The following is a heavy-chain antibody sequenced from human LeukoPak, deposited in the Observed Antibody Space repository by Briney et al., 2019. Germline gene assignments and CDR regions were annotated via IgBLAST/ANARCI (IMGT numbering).Heavy chain of an antibody. Sequence: GGSLRLSCPASGFTFSDHFMDWVRQAPGKGLEWVGRIRNKANSYTTEYAASVKGRFTISRDDSKNSLYLQMNSLKTEDTAVYYCAGERGEWFDPWGQGTLVTVSS. J-gene: IGHJ5*02. CDR2: IRNKANSYTT. D-gene: IGHD3-10*01. CDR1: GFTFSDHF. V-gene: IGHV3-72*01. CDR3: AGERGEWFDP.